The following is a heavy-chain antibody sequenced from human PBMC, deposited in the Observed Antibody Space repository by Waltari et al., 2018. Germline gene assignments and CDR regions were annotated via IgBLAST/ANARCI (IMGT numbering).Heavy chain of an antibody. J-gene: IGHJ4*02. V-gene: IGHV1-18*01. CDR3: ARVRKGGVTFGGVIAYFDY. CDR2: ITTLNGNT. CDR1: GYTFTSYA. Sequence: QVQLVQSGAEVKKPGASVKVSCKASGYTFTSYAINWVRQAPGQGLEWMGWITTLNGNTNHAQKLQGRITMTTDTSTSTAYMELRSLTSDDTAVYYCARVRKGGVTFGGVIAYFDYWGQGALVTVSS. D-gene: IGHD3-16*02.